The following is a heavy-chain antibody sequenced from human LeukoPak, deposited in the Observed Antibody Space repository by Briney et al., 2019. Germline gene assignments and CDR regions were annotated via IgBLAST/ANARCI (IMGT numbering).Heavy chain of an antibody. J-gene: IGHJ4*02. CDR3: ATSSWSINQIDY. D-gene: IGHD6-13*01. CDR2: IYYSGST. CDR1: GGSISSSSYY. V-gene: IGHV4-39*07. Sequence: PSETLSLTCTVSGGSISSSSYYWGWIRQPPGKGLEWIGSIYYSGSTYYNPSLKSRVTISVDTSKNQFSLKLSSVTAADTAVYYCATSSWSINQIDYWGQGTLVTVSS.